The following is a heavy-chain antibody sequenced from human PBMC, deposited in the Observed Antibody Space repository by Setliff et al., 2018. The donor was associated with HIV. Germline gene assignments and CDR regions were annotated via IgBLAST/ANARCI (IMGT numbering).Heavy chain of an antibody. J-gene: IGHJ2*01. V-gene: IGHV1-18*01. CDR3: ARYDDSSGHYWYFDL. Sequence: ASVKVSCKASGYTFTNYGISWVRQAPGQGLEWMGWISAYNGNTNYAQKLQGRVTMTTDTSTSTAYMELRSLRSDDTAVYYCARYDDSSGHYWYFDLWGRGTLVTVTS. D-gene: IGHD3-22*01. CDR1: GYTFTNYG. CDR2: ISAYNGNT.